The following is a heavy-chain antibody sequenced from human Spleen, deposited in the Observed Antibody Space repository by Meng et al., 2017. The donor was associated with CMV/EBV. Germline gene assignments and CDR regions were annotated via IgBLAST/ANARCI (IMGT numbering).Heavy chain of an antibody. CDR2: IRYDGSNK. CDR1: GFTFSSYG. V-gene: IGHV3-30*02. Sequence: GESLKISCAASGFTFSSYGMHWVRQAPGKGLEWVAFIRYDGSNKYYADSVKGRFTISRDNSKNTLYLQMNSLRAEDTAVYYCAKKGNPAATGYLDYWGQGTLVTVSS. D-gene: IGHD1-26*01. CDR3: AKKGNPAATGYLDY. J-gene: IGHJ4*02.